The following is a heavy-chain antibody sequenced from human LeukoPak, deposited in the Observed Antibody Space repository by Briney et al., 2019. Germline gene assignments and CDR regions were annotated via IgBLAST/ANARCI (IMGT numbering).Heavy chain of an antibody. CDR2: ISKDGSDK. CDR3: ARDYWWNYDY. CDR1: GFTFSNHW. J-gene: IGHJ4*02. Sequence: GGSLRLSCAASGFTFSNHWMIWVRQAPGKGLEWVAVISKDGSDKYYPGSVRGRFTISRDNSKNTIYLQMDSLRAEDTAIYYCARDYWWNYDYWGQGTLVTVSS. V-gene: IGHV3-30-3*01. D-gene: IGHD1-7*01.